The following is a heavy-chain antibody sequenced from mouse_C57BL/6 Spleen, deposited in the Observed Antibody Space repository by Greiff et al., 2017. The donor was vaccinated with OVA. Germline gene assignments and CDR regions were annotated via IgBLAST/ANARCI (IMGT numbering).Heavy chain of an antibody. D-gene: IGHD2-3*01. CDR2: IYPGSGNT. CDR1: GYTFTDYY. J-gene: IGHJ2*01. CDR3: ARAGGYYDYFDY. V-gene: IGHV1-76*01. Sequence: VQLQQSGAELVRPGASVKLSCKASGYTFTDYYINWVKQRPGQGLEWIARIYPGSGNTYYNEKFKGKATLTADKSSSTAYMQLSSLTSEDSAVYFYARAGGYYDYFDYWGQGTTLTVSS.